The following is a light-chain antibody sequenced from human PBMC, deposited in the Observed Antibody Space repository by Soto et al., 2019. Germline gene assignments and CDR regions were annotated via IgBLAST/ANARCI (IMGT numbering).Light chain of an antibody. V-gene: IGKV3-15*01. CDR2: GAS. Sequence: EIVMTQSPATLSVSPGERATLSCRASQSVSSNLAWYQQKPGQAPRLLIYGASTRATGIPARFSGSGSGTEFTLTISSLQSEDFAVYFCHQDFNLPWTFGQGTKVDIK. J-gene: IGKJ1*01. CDR3: HQDFNLPWT. CDR1: QSVSSN.